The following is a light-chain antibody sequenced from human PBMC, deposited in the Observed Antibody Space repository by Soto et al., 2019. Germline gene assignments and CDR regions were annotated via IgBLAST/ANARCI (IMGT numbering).Light chain of an antibody. J-gene: IGLJ2*01. CDR3: CSYAGSSTVV. V-gene: IGLV2-23*01. CDR1: SSDVGSYNL. Sequence: QSALTQPASVSGSPGQSITISCTGTSSDVGSYNLVSWYQQHPGKAPKLMIYEGSKRPSGVSNRFSGSESGNTASLTISGLQAEDEADYYCCSYAGSSTVVFGGGTQLTVL. CDR2: EGS.